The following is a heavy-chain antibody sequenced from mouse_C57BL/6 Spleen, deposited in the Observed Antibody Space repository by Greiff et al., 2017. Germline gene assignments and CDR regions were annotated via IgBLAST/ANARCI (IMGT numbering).Heavy chain of an antibody. CDR3: ARRRLGREGWFAD. Sequence: QVQLQQPGAELVKPGASVKLSCKASGYTFTSYWMQWVKQRPGQGLEWIGEIDPSDSYTNYNQKFKGKATLTVDTSSSTAYMQLSSLTSEDSAVYYCARRRLGREGWFADWGQGTLVTVSA. J-gene: IGHJ3*01. CDR2: IDPSDSYT. D-gene: IGHD4-1*01. CDR1: GYTFTSYW. V-gene: IGHV1-50*01.